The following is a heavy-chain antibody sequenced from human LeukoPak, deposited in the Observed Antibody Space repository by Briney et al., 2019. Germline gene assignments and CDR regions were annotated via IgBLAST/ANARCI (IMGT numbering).Heavy chain of an antibody. CDR3: ARDITVTTSFGYYYYYMDV. Sequence: SETLSLTCTVSGGSISSYYWSWIRQPPGKGLEWIGHIYYSGSTNYNPSLKSRVTISVDTSKNQFSLKLSSVTAADTAVYYCARDITVTTSFGYYYYYMDVWGKGTTVTVSS. CDR1: GGSISSYY. V-gene: IGHV4-59*01. D-gene: IGHD4-17*01. CDR2: IYYSGST. J-gene: IGHJ6*03.